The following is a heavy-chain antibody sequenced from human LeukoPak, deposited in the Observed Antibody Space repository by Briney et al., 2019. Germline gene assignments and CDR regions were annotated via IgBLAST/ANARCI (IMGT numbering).Heavy chain of an antibody. D-gene: IGHD1-26*01. J-gene: IGHJ2*01. CDR3: AKDRTAGASYWYFDL. Sequence: PGGSLRLSCAASGFTFSNYPMSWVRQVPGKGLEWVSSISASGSSTFYADSVKGRFTISRDNSKNTLFLQMNTLGAEDTAIYYCAKDRTAGASYWYFDLWGRGTLVTVSS. CDR1: GFTFSNYP. CDR2: ISASGSST. V-gene: IGHV3-23*01.